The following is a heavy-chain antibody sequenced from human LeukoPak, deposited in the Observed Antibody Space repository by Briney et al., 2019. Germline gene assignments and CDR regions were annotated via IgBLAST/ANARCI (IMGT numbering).Heavy chain of an antibody. CDR1: GGTFSSYA. V-gene: IGHV1-69*04. CDR3: FHADDGIRYSPGGSPMKYGMDV. J-gene: IGHJ6*02. D-gene: IGHD3-9*01. CDR2: IIPILGIA. Sequence: SVKVSCKASGGTFSSYAISLVRQAPGQGLDSMGRIIPILGIANYAQKFQGRVTITADKSTSTAYMELSSLRSEDTAVYFCFHADDGIRYSPGGSPMKYGMDVWGQGTTVTVSS.